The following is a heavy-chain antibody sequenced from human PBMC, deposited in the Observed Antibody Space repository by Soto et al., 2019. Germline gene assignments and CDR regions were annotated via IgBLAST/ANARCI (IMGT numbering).Heavy chain of an antibody. V-gene: IGHV4-39*01. CDR1: GGSISSSSYY. D-gene: IGHD3-3*01. CDR3: ARPLGCGVYGMDV. Sequence: SETLSLTCTVSGGSISSSSYYWGWIRQPPGKGLEWIGSIYYSGSTYYNPSLKSRVTISVDTSKNQFSLKLSSVTAADTAVYYCARPLGCGVYGMDVWGQGTTVTVSS. J-gene: IGHJ6*02. CDR2: IYYSGST.